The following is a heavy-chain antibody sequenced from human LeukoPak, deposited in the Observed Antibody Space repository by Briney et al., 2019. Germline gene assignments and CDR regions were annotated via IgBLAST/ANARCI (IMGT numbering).Heavy chain of an antibody. D-gene: IGHD3-22*01. CDR3: ASQYYYDSSGYWWFDP. Sequence: ASVKVSCKASGGTFSSYAISWVRQSPGQGLEWMGRIIPILGIANYAQKFQSRVTITADKSTSTAYMELSSLRSEDTAVYYCASQYYYDSSGYWWFDPWGQGTLVTVSS. J-gene: IGHJ5*02. V-gene: IGHV1-69*04. CDR2: IIPILGIA. CDR1: GGTFSSYA.